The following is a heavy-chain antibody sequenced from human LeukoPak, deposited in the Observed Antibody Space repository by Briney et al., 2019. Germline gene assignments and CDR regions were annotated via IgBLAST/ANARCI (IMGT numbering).Heavy chain of an antibody. J-gene: IGHJ4*02. CDR2: ISGSGVST. Sequence: TGGSLRLSCAASGFTFSTYAMSWVRQAPGKGLEWVSAISGSGVSTHYADSVKGRFTISRDNSKHTLYLQMNSLTAEDTAVYYCANEWRRAYYDILTGYPPPFYYWGQGTLVTVSS. D-gene: IGHD3-9*01. CDR3: ANEWRRAYYDILTGYPPPFYY. CDR1: GFTFSTYA. V-gene: IGHV3-23*01.